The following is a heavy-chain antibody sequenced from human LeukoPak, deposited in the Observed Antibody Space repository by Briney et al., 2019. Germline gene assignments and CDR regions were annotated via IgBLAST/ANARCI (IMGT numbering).Heavy chain of an antibody. D-gene: IGHD6-19*01. CDR1: GGSISNYY. V-gene: IGHV4-4*07. Sequence: SETLSLTCTVSGGSISNYYWNWIRQPAGEGLEWIGRIYTTGITNYNPSLKSRVSVSVDTSKNQFSMKLSSVTAADTAVYYCARGKVVAGTPGQNSWDSWGQGTLVTVSS. J-gene: IGHJ4*02. CDR2: IYTTGIT. CDR3: ARGKVVAGTPGQNSWDS.